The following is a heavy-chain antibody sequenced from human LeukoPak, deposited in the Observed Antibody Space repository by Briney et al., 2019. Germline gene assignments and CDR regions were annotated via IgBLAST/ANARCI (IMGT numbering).Heavy chain of an antibody. CDR2: IKQDGSEK. CDR3: ARGLGYSYGNGDY. V-gene: IGHV3-7*01. CDR1: GFTFSSYW. J-gene: IGHJ4*02. Sequence: GGSLRLSCAASGFTFSSYWMSWVRQAPGKGLEWVANIKQDGSEKYYVDSVKGRFTISRDNAKNSLFLQMNSLRAEDTAVYCCARGLGYSYGNGDYWGQGTLVTVSS. D-gene: IGHD5-18*01.